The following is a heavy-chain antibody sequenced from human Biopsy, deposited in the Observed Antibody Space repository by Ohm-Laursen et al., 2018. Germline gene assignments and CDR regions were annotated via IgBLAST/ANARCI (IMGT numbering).Heavy chain of an antibody. CDR3: AADINVWNVNY. D-gene: IGHD1-1*01. V-gene: IGHV1-24*01. J-gene: IGHJ4*02. CDR2: FAPENGKT. CDR1: GYTLTELS. Sequence: SVKVSCKVSGYTLTELSMHWVRKAPGKGLEWMGGFAPENGKTVYAQNFQARVSMTEDTSTDTAYMELRSLRSEDTAVYYCAADINVWNVNYWGQGTQVTVSS.